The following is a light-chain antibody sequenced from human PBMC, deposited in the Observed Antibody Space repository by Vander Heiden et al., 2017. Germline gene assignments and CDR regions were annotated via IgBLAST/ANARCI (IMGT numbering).Light chain of an antibody. CDR1: ALPKQY. CDR2: KDN. J-gene: IGLJ3*02. Sequence: YDLTQPPSVSVSPRHTARVNCSGDALPKQYFYWYQQMAGQAPVLVIFKDNERPSGIPERFSGSTSATIVTLVISGVQAEDEADYYCQSVDTGGTYRVFGGGTKLTVL. CDR3: QSVDTGGTYRV. V-gene: IGLV3-25*03.